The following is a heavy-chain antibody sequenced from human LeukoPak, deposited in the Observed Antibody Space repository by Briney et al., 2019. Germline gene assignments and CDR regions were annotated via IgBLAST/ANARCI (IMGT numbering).Heavy chain of an antibody. CDR2: IIPILGIA. J-gene: IGHJ6*02. CDR1: GGTFSSYA. D-gene: IGHD6-19*01. V-gene: IGHV1-69*04. Sequence: ASVKVSCKASGGTFSSYAISWVRQAPGQGLEWMGRIIPILGIASYAQKFQGRVTITADKSTSTAYMELSSLRSEDTAVYYCASSIAVAGTHYYYGMDVWGQGTTVTVSS. CDR3: ASSIAVAGTHYYYGMDV.